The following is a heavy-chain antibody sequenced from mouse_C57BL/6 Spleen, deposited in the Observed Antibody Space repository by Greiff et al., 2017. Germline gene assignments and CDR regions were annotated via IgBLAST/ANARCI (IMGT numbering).Heavy chain of an antibody. Sequence: EVQLQESGPGLVKPSQSLSLTCSVTGYSITSGYYWNWIRQFPGNKLEWMGYISYDGSNNYNPSLKNRISITRDTSKNQFFLKLNSVTTEDTATYYCARAGYDGSYYAMDYWGQGTSVTVSS. D-gene: IGHD2-3*01. CDR2: ISYDGSN. J-gene: IGHJ4*01. CDR3: ARAGYDGSYYAMDY. CDR1: GYSITSGYY. V-gene: IGHV3-6*01.